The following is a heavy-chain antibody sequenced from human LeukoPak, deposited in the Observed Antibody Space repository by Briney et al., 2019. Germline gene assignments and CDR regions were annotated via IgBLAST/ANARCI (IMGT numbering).Heavy chain of an antibody. D-gene: IGHD1-26*01. J-gene: IGHJ4*02. Sequence: GGSLRLSCAASGFTFSSYGMHWVRQAPGKGLEWVAFIRYDGSNKYYADSVKGRFTISRDNSKNTLYLQMNSLRAEDTAVYYCAKGGRRWELQPYDYWGQGTLVTVSS. CDR2: IRYDGSNK. V-gene: IGHV3-30*02. CDR3: AKGGRRWELQPYDY. CDR1: GFTFSSYG.